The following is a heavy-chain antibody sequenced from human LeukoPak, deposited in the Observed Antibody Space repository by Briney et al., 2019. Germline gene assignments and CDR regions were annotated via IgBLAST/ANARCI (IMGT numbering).Heavy chain of an antibody. Sequence: SETLSLTCAVYGASFSNYYRSWIRQPPGKGLEYIGEINHSGSTNYNPSLKSRVTISVDTSKNQFSLKLTSVTAADTAVYYCARRRGLSRGLYYFDFWGRGTLVTVSS. CDR3: ARRRGLSRGLYYFDF. CDR1: GASFSNYY. V-gene: IGHV4-34*01. J-gene: IGHJ4*02. D-gene: IGHD3-10*01. CDR2: INHSGST.